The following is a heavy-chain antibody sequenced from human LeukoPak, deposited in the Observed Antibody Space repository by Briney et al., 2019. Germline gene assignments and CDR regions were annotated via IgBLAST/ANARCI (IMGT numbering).Heavy chain of an antibody. CDR1: GFTFSDYS. J-gene: IGHJ4*02. V-gene: IGHV3-48*01. CDR2: ITSTSDTI. CDR3: ARSSGYPFFDY. D-gene: IGHD3-22*01. Sequence: TGVSLRLSCEASGFTFSDYSMNWVRQAPGEGLEWLSYITSTSDTIYYADSVKGRFTSSRDNAKNSVYLQMNSLRAEDTAVYYCARSSGYPFFDYWGQGTLVTVSS.